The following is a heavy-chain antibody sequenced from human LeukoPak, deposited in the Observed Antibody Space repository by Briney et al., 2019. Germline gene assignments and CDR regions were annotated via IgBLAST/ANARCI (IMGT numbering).Heavy chain of an antibody. CDR2: INPNSGGT. CDR1: GYSFTSYW. V-gene: IGHV1-2*02. D-gene: IGHD1-26*01. Sequence: GASMQISCQGSGYSFTSYWIGWVRPAPGQGLEWMGWINPNSGGTNYAQKFQGRVTMTRDTSISTAYMELSRLRSDDTAVYYCARSLPRYYYYMDVWGKGTTVTVSS. CDR3: ARSLPRYYYYMDV. J-gene: IGHJ6*03.